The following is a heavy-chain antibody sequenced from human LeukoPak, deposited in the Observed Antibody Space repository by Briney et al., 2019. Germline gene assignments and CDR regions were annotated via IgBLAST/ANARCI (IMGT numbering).Heavy chain of an antibody. CDR2: IHYSGYT. CDR1: GGSISNYY. D-gene: IGHD7-27*01. CDR3: ARHWGSDWYFDL. J-gene: IGHJ2*01. V-gene: IGHV4-59*01. Sequence: SETLSLTCAVSGGSISNYYCSWIRQPPGKGLEWLGYIHYSGYTNYNPSLKSRVTISVDTSKNQFSLNLSSVTAADTAVYYCARHWGSDWYFDLWGRGTLVTASS.